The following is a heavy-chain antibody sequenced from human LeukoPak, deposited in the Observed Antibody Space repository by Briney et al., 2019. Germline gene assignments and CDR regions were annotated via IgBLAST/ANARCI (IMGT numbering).Heavy chain of an antibody. J-gene: IGHJ4*02. D-gene: IGHD3-9*01. CDR2: IYYSGST. CDR3: ARDYGLLTAYPRSFDY. CDR1: DGSISSYY. V-gene: IGHV4-59*01. Sequence: SETLSLTCTVSDGSISSYYWSWIRQSPGKGLEWIGYIYYSGSTNYNPSLKSRVTISVDTSKNQFSLKLSSVTAADTAVYYCARDYGLLTAYPRSFDYWGQGTLVTVSS.